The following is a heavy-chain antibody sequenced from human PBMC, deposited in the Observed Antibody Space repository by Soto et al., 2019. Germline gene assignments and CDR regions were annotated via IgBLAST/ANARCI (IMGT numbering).Heavy chain of an antibody. V-gene: IGHV5-51*01. CDR2: IYPGDSDT. J-gene: IGHJ3*02. CDR3: AKQGSSWNDAFDI. D-gene: IGHD6-13*01. Sequence: GESLNISCKGSGYSFTSYWIGWVRRMPGKGLEWMGIIYPGDSDTRYSPSFQGQVTISADKSISTAYLQWSSLKASDTAMYYCAKQGSSWNDAFDIWGQGTMVTVSS. CDR1: GYSFTSYW.